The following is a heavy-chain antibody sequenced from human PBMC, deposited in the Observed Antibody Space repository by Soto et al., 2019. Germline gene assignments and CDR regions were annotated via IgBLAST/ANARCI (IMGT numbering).Heavy chain of an antibody. V-gene: IGHV4-39*01. J-gene: IGHJ5*02. CDR1: GGSISSSNYY. CDR3: ATQEVGGSFVYTFDP. CDR2: IYYSGST. Sequence: SETLSLTCTVSGGSISSSNYYWGWIRQPPGKGLEWIGSIYYSGSTYYNPSLKSRVTISVDTSKNQFSLKLSSVTAADTAVYYCATQEVGGSFVYTFDPWGQGTLVTVSS. D-gene: IGHD1-26*01.